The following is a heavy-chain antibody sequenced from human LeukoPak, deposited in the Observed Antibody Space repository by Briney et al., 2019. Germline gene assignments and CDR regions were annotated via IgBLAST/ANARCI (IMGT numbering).Heavy chain of an antibody. CDR2: INRSGST. V-gene: IGHV4-34*01. Sequence: SETLSLTCAVYGGSFSNYYWSWIRQPPGKGLEWIGEINRSGSTNYNPSLKSRVTISVDTSKNQFSLKLSSVTAADTAVYYCAIRVIATGWFDPWGQGTLVTVSS. J-gene: IGHJ5*02. CDR3: AIRVIATGWFDP. CDR1: GGSFSNYY. D-gene: IGHD2-21*01.